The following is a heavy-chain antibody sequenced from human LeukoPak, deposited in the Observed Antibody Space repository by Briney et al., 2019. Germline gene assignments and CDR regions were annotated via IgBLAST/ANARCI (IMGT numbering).Heavy chain of an antibody. V-gene: IGHV4-4*07. CDR2: IYTSGST. Sequence: PSETLSLTCTVSGGFISVYYWTWIRQPAGKGLEWIGRIYTSGSTNYNPSLKSRVTISVDTSKNQFSLKLSSVTAADTAVYYCARDLTTSRTTGTKTWGQGTLVTVSS. CDR3: ARDLTTSRTTGTKT. CDR1: GGFISVYY. D-gene: IGHD1-1*01. J-gene: IGHJ5*02.